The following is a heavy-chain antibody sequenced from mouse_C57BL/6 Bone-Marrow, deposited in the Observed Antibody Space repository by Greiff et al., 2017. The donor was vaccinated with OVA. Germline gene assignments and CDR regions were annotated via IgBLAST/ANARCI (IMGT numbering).Heavy chain of an antibody. J-gene: IGHJ2*01. CDR2: IDPSDSYT. V-gene: IGHV1-69*01. Sequence: VQLQQPGAELVMPGASVKLSCTASGYTFTSYWMHWVKQRPGQGLEWIGEIDPSDSYTNSNQKFKGKFTLTVDKSTSTAYMQLSSLTSEDSAVYYCARKKGTFFDYWGQGTTLTVSS. CDR3: ARKKGTFFDY. CDR1: GYTFTSYW. D-gene: IGHD5-1*01.